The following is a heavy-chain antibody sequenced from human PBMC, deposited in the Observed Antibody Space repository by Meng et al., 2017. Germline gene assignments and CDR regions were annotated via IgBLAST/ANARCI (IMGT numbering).Heavy chain of an antibody. D-gene: IGHD2-15*01. Sequence: QVQPQQWGAGLLKPSETLALTCAVYGGSFSGYYWSWIRQPPGKGLEWIGEINHSGSTNYNPSLKSRVTISVDTSKNQFSLKLSSVTAADTAVYYCARGVRLPDYWGQGTLVTVSS. CDR1: GGSFSGYY. CDR3: ARGVRLPDY. J-gene: IGHJ4*02. CDR2: INHSGST. V-gene: IGHV4-34*01.